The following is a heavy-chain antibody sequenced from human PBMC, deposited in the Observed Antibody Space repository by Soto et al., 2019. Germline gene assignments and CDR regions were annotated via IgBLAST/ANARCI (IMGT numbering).Heavy chain of an antibody. V-gene: IGHV3-30*03. Sequence: QVQLVESGGGVVQPGRSLRLSCAASGFTFSNYDMHWVRQAPGKGLEWVAAISYDGSNRYYADSVKGRFTISRDISKNTLYLRMNSLRLEDTAVYYCAIIPPTTVDYWGQGTLVTVFS. CDR3: AIIPPTTVDY. CDR2: ISYDGSNR. J-gene: IGHJ4*02. CDR1: GFTFSNYD. D-gene: IGHD4-17*01.